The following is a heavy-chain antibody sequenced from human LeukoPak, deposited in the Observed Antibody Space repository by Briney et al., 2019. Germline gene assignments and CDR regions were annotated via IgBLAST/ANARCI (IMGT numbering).Heavy chain of an antibody. D-gene: IGHD1-26*01. CDR2: INSDGSRT. CDR1: GFIFSRYW. Sequence: GGSLRLSCEASGFIFSRYWMHWVRQAPGKGLVWVSRINSDGSRTTYADSVKGRFTISRDNAKNTLYLQMNSLRAEDTAVYYCASRGGATPAWGQGTLVTVSS. CDR3: ASRGGATPA. V-gene: IGHV3-74*03. J-gene: IGHJ5*02.